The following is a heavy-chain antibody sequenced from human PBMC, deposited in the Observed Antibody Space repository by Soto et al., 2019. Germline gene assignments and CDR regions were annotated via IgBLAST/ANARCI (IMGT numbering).Heavy chain of an antibody. J-gene: IGHJ5*02. V-gene: IGHV1-69*01. Sequence: HVQLVQSGAEVKKPGSSVKVSCKASGGTFNSLGIAWLRQAPGQGPEWMGGITPLFGTTTYAQKFQGRVTITADESTSTAYMELSSLRSEDTAFYYCARDKAVEVAVITGNWFDPWGQGTLVIVSS. D-gene: IGHD2-15*01. CDR2: ITPLFGTT. CDR3: ARDKAVEVAVITGNWFDP. CDR1: GGTFNSLG.